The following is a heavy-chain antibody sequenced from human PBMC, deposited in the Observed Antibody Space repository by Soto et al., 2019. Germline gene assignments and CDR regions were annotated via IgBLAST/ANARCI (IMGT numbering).Heavy chain of an antibody. CDR1: GYTFTSYL. V-gene: IGHV5-10-1*01. CDR2: IDASDSSA. J-gene: IGHJ5*02. D-gene: IGHD1-1*01. CDR3: ARHEPLMHWSTPHDRFDP. Sequence: GESLKISFKGSGYTFTSYLISWVRQTPVKGLEWLGRIDASDSSAKYSPSFQGHVTISADKSISTAYLQWSSLKAADAAMYYCARHEPLMHWSTPHDRFDPRGQGTLLPVFS.